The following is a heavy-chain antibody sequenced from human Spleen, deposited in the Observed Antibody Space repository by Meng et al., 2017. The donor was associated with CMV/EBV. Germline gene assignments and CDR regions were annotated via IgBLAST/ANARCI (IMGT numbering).Heavy chain of an antibody. CDR3: ARASQNLYDY. D-gene: IGHD2-2*02. CDR2: INPNSGGT. J-gene: IGHJ4*02. Sequence: ASVKVSCKAYGYTITGYYMHWVRQAPGQGLEWMGWINPNSGGTNYAQKFQGRVTMTRDTSVSTAYMELSRLRSDDTAVYYCARASQNLYDYWGQGSLVTVSS. V-gene: IGHV1-2*02. CDR1: GYTITGYY.